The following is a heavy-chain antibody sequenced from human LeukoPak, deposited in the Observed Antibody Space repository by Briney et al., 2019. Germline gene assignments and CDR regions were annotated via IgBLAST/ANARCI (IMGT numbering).Heavy chain of an antibody. CDR1: AFLFTEPC. D-gene: IGHD2-2*01. Sequence: GRSLCPARVLDAFLFTEPCIGWVRPAAREGLEWVSSISSSGAYIIYSDSVKGRFTNTRHNAKYPLYLQLNCLSAEATSMYYCARDGRYCSSTSCYAGHDAFYIWGQGTMVTVSS. CDR3: ARDGRYCSSTSCYAGHDAFYI. J-gene: IGHJ3*02. CDR2: ISSSGAYI. V-gene: IGHV3-21*06.